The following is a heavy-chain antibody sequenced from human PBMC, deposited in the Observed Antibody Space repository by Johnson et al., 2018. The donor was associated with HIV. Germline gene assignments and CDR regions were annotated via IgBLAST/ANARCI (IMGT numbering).Heavy chain of an antibody. Sequence: QMQLVESGGGVVQPGGSLRLSCAASGFTFSSYGMHSVRQAPGKGLEWVAFIRYDGSNKYYADSVKGRFTISRDNSKNTLYVQMNRLRTEDTAVYFCAKGRAGGAGAFDIWGQETMVTVSS. V-gene: IGHV3-30*02. J-gene: IGHJ3*02. CDR2: IRYDGSNK. D-gene: IGHD3-16*01. CDR1: GFTFSSYG. CDR3: AKGRAGGAGAFDI.